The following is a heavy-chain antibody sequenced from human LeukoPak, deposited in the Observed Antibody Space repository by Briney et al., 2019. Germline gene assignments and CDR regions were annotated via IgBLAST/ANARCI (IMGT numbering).Heavy chain of an antibody. CDR2: ISGSGGST. CDR3: AKDLAYCGGDCYPAGFDY. D-gene: IGHD2-21*02. J-gene: IGHJ4*02. CDR1: GFTFSSYA. V-gene: IGHV3-23*01. Sequence: GGSLRLSCAASGFTFSSYAMSWVRQAPGKGLEWVSAISGSGGSTYYADSVKGRFTISRDNSKNTLYLHMNSLRAEDTAVYYCAKDLAYCGGDCYPAGFDYWGQGTLVTVSS.